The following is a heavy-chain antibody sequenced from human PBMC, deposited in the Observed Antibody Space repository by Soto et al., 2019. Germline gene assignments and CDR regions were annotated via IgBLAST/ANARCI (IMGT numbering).Heavy chain of an antibody. Sequence: EVPLLESGGGLVQPGGSLRLSCAASGFTFSSYAMSWVRQAPGKGLEWVASITGSAGSTYYADSVKGRFTISRDNSKNTLYLQMNSLRAEDTAVYYCAKDRNRWLRFDIGYWGQGTLVTVSS. V-gene: IGHV3-23*01. D-gene: IGHD5-12*01. J-gene: IGHJ4*02. CDR3: AKDRNRWLRFDIGY. CDR1: GFTFSSYA. CDR2: ITGSAGST.